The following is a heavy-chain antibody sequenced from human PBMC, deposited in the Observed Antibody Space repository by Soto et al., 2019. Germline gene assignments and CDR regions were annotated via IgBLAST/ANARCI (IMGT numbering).Heavy chain of an antibody. CDR2: VYYSGST. V-gene: IGHV4-39*01. D-gene: IGHD6-6*01. CDR3: ARHRTSSRRHFDY. Sequence: SETLSLTCTVSGASISSHYWGWIRQPPGKGLEWIGTVYYSGSTYYNPSLQSRVAISVDTSKNQFSLKLSSVTAADTAVYYCARHRTSSRRHFDYWGQGTLVTVSS. J-gene: IGHJ4*02. CDR1: GASISSHY.